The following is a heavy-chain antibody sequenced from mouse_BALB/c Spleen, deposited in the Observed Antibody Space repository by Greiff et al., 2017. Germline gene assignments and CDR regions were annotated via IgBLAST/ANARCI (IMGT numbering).Heavy chain of an antibody. CDR2: ISSGSSTI. D-gene: IGHD2-3*01. Sequence: EVHLVESGGGLVQPGGSRKLSCAASGFTFSSFGMHWVRQAPEKGLEWVAYISSGSSTIYYADTVKGRFTISRDNPKNTLFLQMTSLRSEDTAMYYCARDGYYVGYYAMDYWGQGTSVTVSS. J-gene: IGHJ4*01. CDR1: GFTFSSFG. CDR3: ARDGYYVGYYAMDY. V-gene: IGHV5-17*02.